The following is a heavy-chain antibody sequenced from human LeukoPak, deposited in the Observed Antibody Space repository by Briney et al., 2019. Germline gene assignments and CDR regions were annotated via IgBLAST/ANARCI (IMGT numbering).Heavy chain of an antibody. Sequence: GGSLRLSCAASGFTFSSYGMHWVRQAPGKGLEWVAVIWYDGSNKYYADSVKGRFTISRDNSKNTLYLQMNSLRAEDTAVYYCAREGYYGSGSPPSLYFDYWGQGTLVTVSS. CDR2: IWYDGSNK. J-gene: IGHJ4*02. V-gene: IGHV3-33*01. CDR3: AREGYYGSGSPPSLYFDY. CDR1: GFTFSSYG. D-gene: IGHD3-10*01.